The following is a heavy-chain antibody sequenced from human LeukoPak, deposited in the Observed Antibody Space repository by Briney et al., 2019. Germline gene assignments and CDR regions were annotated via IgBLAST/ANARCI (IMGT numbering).Heavy chain of an antibody. CDR2: IYYSGST. CDR1: GGSISSSSYY. J-gene: IGHJ6*03. V-gene: IGHV4-39*07. Sequence: SETLSLTCTVSGGSISSSSYYWGWIRQPPGKGLEWIGSIYYSGSTYYNPSLKSRVTISVDTSKNQFSLRLSSVTAADTAVYYCAREGGDYGSGRPYYYYIDVWGKGTTVTVSS. CDR3: AREGGDYGSGRPYYYYIDV. D-gene: IGHD3-10*01.